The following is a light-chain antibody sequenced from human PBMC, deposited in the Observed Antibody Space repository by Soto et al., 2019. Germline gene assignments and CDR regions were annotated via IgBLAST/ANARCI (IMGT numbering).Light chain of an antibody. Sequence: EKVMTQSPATLSVSAGERASLSCRASQSVSNSLAWYQQKPGQAPRLLIYDASTRATGIPARFSGSASGTEFTLTISSLQSEDSAVYYCQQYNKWPLTFGGGTKVEIK. J-gene: IGKJ4*01. CDR3: QQYNKWPLT. CDR1: QSVSNS. V-gene: IGKV3-15*01. CDR2: DAS.